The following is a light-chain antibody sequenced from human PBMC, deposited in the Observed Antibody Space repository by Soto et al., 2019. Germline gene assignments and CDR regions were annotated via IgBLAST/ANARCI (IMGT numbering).Light chain of an antibody. CDR1: QSISTW. Sequence: DIQMTQSPSTLSAFVGDRLTITCRASQSISTWLAWYQQKPGKAPKLLIYDASSLKSGVPSRFGGSGSGTEFTLTISSLQTDDFATYYCQQYYSSAPSWTFGQGTKVELK. CDR3: QQYYSSAPSWT. J-gene: IGKJ1*01. CDR2: DAS. V-gene: IGKV1-5*01.